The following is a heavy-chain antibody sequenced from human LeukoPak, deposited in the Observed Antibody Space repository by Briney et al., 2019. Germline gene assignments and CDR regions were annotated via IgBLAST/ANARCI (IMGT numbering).Heavy chain of an antibody. Sequence: ASVKVSCKASGYTFTGYYMHWVRQAPGQGLEWMGWINPNSGGTNYAQKFQGRVTMTRDTSISTAYMELSRLRSDDTAVYYCASAYAGYCSSTSCPGEDDAFDILGQGTMVTVSS. CDR1: GYTFTGYY. CDR3: ASAYAGYCSSTSCPGEDDAFDI. J-gene: IGHJ3*02. V-gene: IGHV1-2*02. D-gene: IGHD2-2*01. CDR2: INPNSGGT.